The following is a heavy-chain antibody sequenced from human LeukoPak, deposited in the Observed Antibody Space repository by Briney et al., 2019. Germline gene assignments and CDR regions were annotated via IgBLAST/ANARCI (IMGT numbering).Heavy chain of an antibody. V-gene: IGHV4-59*08. CDR3: ARHPTGYSTGWYVD. CDR1: GGSISSYY. CDR2: IYYSGTT. Sequence: SETLSLTCTVSGGSISSYYWSWLRQPPGKGLEWIGNIYYSGTTNYSPSLKSRVTMSVDTSKNQFSLKLSSVTAADTAVFYCARHPTGYSTGWYVDWGQGTLVSVSS. J-gene: IGHJ4*02. D-gene: IGHD6-19*01.